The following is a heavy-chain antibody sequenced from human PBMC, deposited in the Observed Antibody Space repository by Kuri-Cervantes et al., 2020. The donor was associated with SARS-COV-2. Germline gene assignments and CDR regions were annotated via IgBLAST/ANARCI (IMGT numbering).Heavy chain of an antibody. D-gene: IGHD4-17*01. J-gene: IGHJ6*03. CDR1: GYSFTTYW. CDR2: IYPGDSDT. Sequence: GGSLRLSCKGSGYSFTTYWIGWVRQMPGKGLEWMGIIYPGDSDTRYSPSFQGQVTISADKSISTASLQWSSLKASDTAIYYCARRAYGEQVDYYYMDVWGKGTTVTVSS. CDR3: ARRAYGEQVDYYYMDV. V-gene: IGHV5-51*01.